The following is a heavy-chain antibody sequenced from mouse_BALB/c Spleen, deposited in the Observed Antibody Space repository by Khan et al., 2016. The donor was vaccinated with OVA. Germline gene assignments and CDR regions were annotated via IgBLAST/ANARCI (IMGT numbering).Heavy chain of an antibody. CDR2: IWGDGSI. J-gene: IGHJ2*01. Sequence: QVQLKESGPGLVAPSQSLSITCTVSGFSFTSNGVSWVRQPPGKGLEWLGVIWGDGSINYHSVLKSSMSIRKDNSKSQVFLKLNSLQTDDTATYYCAKLRVFYFDYWGQGTTLTVSS. CDR1: GFSFTSNG. CDR3: AKLRVFYFDY. V-gene: IGHV2-3*01.